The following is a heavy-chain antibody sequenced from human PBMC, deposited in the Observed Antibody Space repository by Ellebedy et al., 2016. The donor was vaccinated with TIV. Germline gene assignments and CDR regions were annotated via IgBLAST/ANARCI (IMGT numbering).Heavy chain of an antibody. D-gene: IGHD5-18*01. CDR3: ARLGHTAGSRKGFDI. CDR2: ITASSFDI. Sequence: GESLKISXAASGFTFSSYTMVWVRLAPGKGLEWVSSITASSFDISHADSVRGRFATSRDNTQSSAFLQMNSLRVEDTAIYYCARLGHTAGSRKGFDIWGQGTVVTVSS. V-gene: IGHV3-21*06. J-gene: IGHJ3*02. CDR1: GFTFSSYT.